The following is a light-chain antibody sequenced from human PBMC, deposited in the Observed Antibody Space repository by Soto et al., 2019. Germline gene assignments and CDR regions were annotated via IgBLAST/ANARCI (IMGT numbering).Light chain of an antibody. J-gene: IGKJ4*01. CDR2: AAS. CDR1: QGINSY. Sequence: DIQLTQSPSFLSASVGDRVTITCRASQGINSYLAWYQKKPGKAPKLLIYAASTLQARVTSRFSGDGSGTEFNLTIRRLQTEDFATYLCQQLHTYTLTFGGGTKLDIK. V-gene: IGKV1-9*01. CDR3: QQLHTYTLT.